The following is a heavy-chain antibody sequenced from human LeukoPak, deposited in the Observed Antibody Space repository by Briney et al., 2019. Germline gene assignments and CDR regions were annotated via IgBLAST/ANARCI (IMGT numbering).Heavy chain of an antibody. Sequence: SETLSLTCAVYGGSFSGYYWSWIRQPPGKGLEWIGEINHSGSTNYNPSLKSRVTISVDTSKNQFSLKLSSVTAADTAVYYCARGGYYDSSGYAEYYFDYWGQETLVTVSS. CDR3: ARGGYYDSSGYAEYYFDY. CDR1: GGSFSGYY. V-gene: IGHV4-34*01. CDR2: INHSGST. J-gene: IGHJ4*02. D-gene: IGHD3-22*01.